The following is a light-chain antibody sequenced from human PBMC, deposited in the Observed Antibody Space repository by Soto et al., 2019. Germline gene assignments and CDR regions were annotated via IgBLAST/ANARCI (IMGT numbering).Light chain of an antibody. J-gene: IGKJ2*01. CDR2: DAS. CDR3: QQRSNWPPGYT. V-gene: IGKV3-11*01. CDR1: QSVRNY. Sequence: EIVLTQSPATLSLSPGERATLSCRASQSVRNYLAWYQQKPGQAPRLLIYDASSRATGIPARFSGSGSGTDSTLTISGLEPEDFAVYYCQQRSNWPPGYTFGQGTKLEIK.